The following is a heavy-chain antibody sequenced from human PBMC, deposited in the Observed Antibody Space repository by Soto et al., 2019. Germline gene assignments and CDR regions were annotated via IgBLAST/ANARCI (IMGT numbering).Heavy chain of an antibody. J-gene: IGHJ4*02. V-gene: IGHV3-23*01. CDR3: AKFRGQVYGDYYLDQ. CDR1: GFTFGTYA. D-gene: IGHD4-17*01. Sequence: EVQLLESGGGLVQSGGSLRLSCAASGFTFGTYAMSWVRQAPGKGLEWVSGISGRGTTFYADSVKGRFTISRDNSKNTLHLQMDRLGAEDMAFYYCAKFRGQVYGDYYLDQWGQGTLVTVSS. CDR2: ISGRGTT.